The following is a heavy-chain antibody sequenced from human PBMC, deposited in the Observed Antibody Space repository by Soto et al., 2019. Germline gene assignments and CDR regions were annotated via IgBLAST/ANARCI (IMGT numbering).Heavy chain of an antibody. V-gene: IGHV4-4*07. D-gene: IGHD2-2*01. CDR3: ARVSGPVVVPAAAPTSPSFGLGV. Sequence: PSETLSLTCSVSGDSTSTYFWSWIRQPAGKGLEWIGRMYITGSSDYNPSLKRRVTMSVDTAKNQFSLKLRSVTAADTAVYYCARVSGPVVVPAAAPTSPSFGLGVWGQGTSVTVSS. CDR2: MYITGSS. CDR1: GDSTSTYF. J-gene: IGHJ6*02.